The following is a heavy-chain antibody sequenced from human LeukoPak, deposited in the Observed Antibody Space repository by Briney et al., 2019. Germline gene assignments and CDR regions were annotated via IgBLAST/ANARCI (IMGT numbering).Heavy chain of an antibody. J-gene: IGHJ6*02. D-gene: IGHD2-15*01. CDR2: ISSSGSTI. CDR1: GFTFSDYY. CDR3: ARVATELLRYYYYGMDV. V-gene: IGHV3-11*04. Sequence: GGSLRLSCAASGFTFSDYYMSWIRQAPGKGLEWVSYISSSGSTIYYADSVKGRFTISRDNAKNTLYLQMNSLRAEDTAVYYCARVATELLRYYYYGMDVWGQGTTVTVSS.